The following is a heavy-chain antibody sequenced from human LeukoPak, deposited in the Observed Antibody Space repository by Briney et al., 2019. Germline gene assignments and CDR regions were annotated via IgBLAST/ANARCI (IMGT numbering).Heavy chain of an antibody. CDR1: GFTFSSYA. J-gene: IGHJ3*02. Sequence: PGGSLRLSCAASGFTFSSYAMHWVRQAPGKGLEYVSAISSNGGSTYYANSVKGRFTISRDNSKNTLYLQMGSLRAEDMAVYYCARDSGVAAVDDAFDIWGPGKMVTVSS. V-gene: IGHV3-64*01. CDR2: ISSNGGST. CDR3: ARDSGVAAVDDAFDI. D-gene: IGHD6-13*01.